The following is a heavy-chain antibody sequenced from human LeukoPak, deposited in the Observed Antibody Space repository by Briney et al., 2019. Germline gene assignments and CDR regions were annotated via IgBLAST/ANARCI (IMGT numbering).Heavy chain of an antibody. V-gene: IGHV3-49*04. Sequence: GGSLRLSCTASGFTSGEYGMSWVRQAPGKGLEWVGFIRSKAYGGTTEYAASVKGRFTISRDDSKSIAYLQMNSQRTEDTAVYYCARDGSTGWHYFEYWGQGTLVTVSS. CDR3: ARDGSTGWHYFEY. D-gene: IGHD6-19*01. CDR1: GFTSGEYG. CDR2: IRSKAYGGTT. J-gene: IGHJ4*02.